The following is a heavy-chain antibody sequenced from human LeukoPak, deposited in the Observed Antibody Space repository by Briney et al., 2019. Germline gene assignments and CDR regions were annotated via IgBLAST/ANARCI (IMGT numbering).Heavy chain of an antibody. D-gene: IGHD5-24*01. V-gene: IGHV3-30*02. CDR3: AKDTGDGYNYVDWFDP. CDR2: IRYDGSNK. CDR1: GFTFSNYW. J-gene: IGHJ5*02. Sequence: GGSLRLSCVASGFTFSNYWMTWVRQAPGKGLEWVAFIRYDGSNKYYADSVKGRFTISRDNSKNTLYLQMNSLRGEDTAVYFCAKDTGDGYNYVDWFDPWGQGTLVTVSS.